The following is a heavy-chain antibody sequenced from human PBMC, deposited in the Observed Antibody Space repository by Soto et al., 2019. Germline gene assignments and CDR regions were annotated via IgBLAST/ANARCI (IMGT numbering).Heavy chain of an antibody. CDR1: GFTFGDYA. V-gene: IGHV3-49*03. D-gene: IGHD2-2*01. Sequence: GGSLRLSCATSGFTFGDYAMSWFRQAPGKGLEWVGYVRTKAQGGTRQYAASVQGRFTMSRDDSKDIAYLQMDSLKIEDSAVYYCTRDPGLRSHYQGLDVWGQGTTVTVSS. CDR2: VRTKAQGGTR. J-gene: IGHJ6*02. CDR3: TRDPGLRSHYQGLDV.